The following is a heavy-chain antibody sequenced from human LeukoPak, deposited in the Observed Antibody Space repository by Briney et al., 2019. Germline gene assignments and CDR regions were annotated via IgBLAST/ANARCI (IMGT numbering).Heavy chain of an antibody. CDR2: SYHSGST. V-gene: IGHV4-4*02. CDR3: ARDPYCSSTSCSWGGDY. J-gene: IGHJ4*02. CDR1: GGSISSSNW. D-gene: IGHD2-2*01. Sequence: PSETLSLTCAVSGGSISSSNWWSWGRQPPGKGLEWIGESYHSGSTNYNPSLKSRVTISVDKSKNQFSLKLSSVTAADTAVYYCARDPYCSSTSCSWGGDYWGQGPLVTVSS.